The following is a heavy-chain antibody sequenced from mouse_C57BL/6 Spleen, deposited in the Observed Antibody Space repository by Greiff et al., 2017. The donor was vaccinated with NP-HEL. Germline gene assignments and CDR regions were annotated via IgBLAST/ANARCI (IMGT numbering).Heavy chain of an antibody. CDR2: IRLKSDNYAT. CDR3: TFPNWMAY. V-gene: IGHV6-3*01. CDR1: GFTFSNYW. J-gene: IGHJ3*01. Sequence: EVKVVESGGGLVQPGGSMKLSCVASGFTFSNYWMNWVRQSPEKGLEWVAQIRLKSDNYATHYAESVKGRFTISRDDSKSSVYLQMNNLRAEDTGIYYCTFPNWMAYWGQGTLVTVSA.